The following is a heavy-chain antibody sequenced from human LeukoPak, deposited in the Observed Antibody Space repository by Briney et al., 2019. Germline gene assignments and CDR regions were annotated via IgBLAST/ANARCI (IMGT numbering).Heavy chain of an antibody. V-gene: IGHV4-39*01. D-gene: IGHD6-13*01. CDR1: GGSIRSSYYY. J-gene: IGHJ4*02. CDR3: ARGAETYSSNWYYDD. Sequence: SETLSLTCTVPGGSIRSSYYYWGWIRQPPGKGLEWIGSIHDSGSTYYNPSLKSRVTISVDTSKNQFSLKLNSVTAADTAVYYCARGAETYSSNWYYDDWGQGTLVTVSS. CDR2: IHDSGST.